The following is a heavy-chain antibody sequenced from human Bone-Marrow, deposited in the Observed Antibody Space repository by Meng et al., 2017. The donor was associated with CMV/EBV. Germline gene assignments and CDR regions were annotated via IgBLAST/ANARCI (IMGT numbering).Heavy chain of an antibody. CDR3: TRATGSGFDH. V-gene: IGHV3-74*01. D-gene: IGHD6-25*01. CDR2: IDSDGSNT. J-gene: IGHJ4*02. Sequence: ACGASGFAYRDYRVHWVRQGQGRGVVWVSRIDSDGSNTTYAGCVGSRFSISRDNAKNMLYLQLNSLRVEDTAVYYYTRATGSGFDHWGQGTLVTVSS. CDR1: GFAYRDYR.